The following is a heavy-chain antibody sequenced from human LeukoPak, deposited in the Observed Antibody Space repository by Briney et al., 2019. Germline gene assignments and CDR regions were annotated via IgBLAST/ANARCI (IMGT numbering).Heavy chain of an antibody. CDR2: ISGRGDNT. D-gene: IGHD4-17*01. CDR3: ARAPLYGDFVSSVAS. V-gene: IGHV3-23*01. Sequence: GGSLRLSCAASGFTFSTYAMNWVRQAPGKGLEWVSGISGRGDNTYYADSVKGRFTVSRDNSKNTLYLQLNSLRADDTALYYCARAPLYGDFVSSVASWGQGTLVTVSS. J-gene: IGHJ4*02. CDR1: GFTFSTYA.